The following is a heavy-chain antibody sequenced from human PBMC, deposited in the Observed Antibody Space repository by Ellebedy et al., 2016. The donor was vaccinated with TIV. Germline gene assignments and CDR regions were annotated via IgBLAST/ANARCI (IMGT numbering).Heavy chain of an antibody. CDR3: ARRRSYGDYAVQVNSWFDT. CDR1: GFSFRSYW. J-gene: IGHJ5*02. V-gene: IGHV3-7*01. Sequence: PGGSLRLSCAASGFSFRSYWMSWVRQAPGKGLEWVANIYQDGSDQYYVDSVKGRFTISRDNANKSLFLQMNSLRVEDTAVYYCARRRSYGDYAVQVNSWFDTWGQGTLVTFSS. D-gene: IGHD4-17*01. CDR2: IYQDGSDQ.